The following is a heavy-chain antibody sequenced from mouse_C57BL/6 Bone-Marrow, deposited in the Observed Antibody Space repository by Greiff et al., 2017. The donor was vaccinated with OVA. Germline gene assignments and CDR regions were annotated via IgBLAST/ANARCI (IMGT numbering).Heavy chain of an antibody. CDR3: ARSGYYGSWYFDV. D-gene: IGHD1-1*01. J-gene: IGHJ1*03. CDR2: IDPSDSET. Sequence: QVQLQQPGAELVRPGSSVKLSCKASGYTFTSYWMHWVKQRPIQGLEWIGNIDPSDSETHYNQKFKDKATLTVDKSSSTAYMQLSSLTSEDSAVYYCARSGYYGSWYFDVWGTGTTVTVSS. V-gene: IGHV1-52*01. CDR1: GYTFTSYW.